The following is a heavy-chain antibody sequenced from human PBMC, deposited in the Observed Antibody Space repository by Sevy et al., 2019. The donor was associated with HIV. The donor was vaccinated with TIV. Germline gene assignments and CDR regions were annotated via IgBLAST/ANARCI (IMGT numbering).Heavy chain of an antibody. CDR3: ARSGDYSKHYYYYYMDV. V-gene: IGHV1-69*13. CDR1: GGTFSSYA. Sequence: ASVKVSCKASGGTFSSYAISWVRQAPGQGLEWMGGIIPIFGTANYAQKLQGRATITADESTSTAYMELSSLRSEDTAVDYCARSGDYSKHYYYYYMDVWGKGTTVTVSS. D-gene: IGHD4-4*01. CDR2: IIPIFGTA. J-gene: IGHJ6*03.